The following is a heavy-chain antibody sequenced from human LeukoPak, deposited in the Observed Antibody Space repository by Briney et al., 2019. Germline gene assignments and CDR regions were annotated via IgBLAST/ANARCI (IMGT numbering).Heavy chain of an antibody. CDR3: ARGPRSSDQASYYYYGMDV. CDR2: ISYDGSNK. Sequence: GGSLRLSCAASGFTFSSYAMHWVRQAPGKGLEWVAVISYDGSNKYYADSVKGRFTISRDNSKNTLYLQMNSLRAEDTAVYYCARGPRSSDQASYYYYGMDVWGQGTTVTVSS. CDR1: GFTFSSYA. J-gene: IGHJ6*02. V-gene: IGHV3-30-3*01. D-gene: IGHD6-19*01.